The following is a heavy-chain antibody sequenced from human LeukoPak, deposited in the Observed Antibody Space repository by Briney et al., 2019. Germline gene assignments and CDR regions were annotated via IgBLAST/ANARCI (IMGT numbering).Heavy chain of an antibody. CDR2: IKQDGSEK. D-gene: IGHD3-16*01. Sequence: GGSLRLSCAASGFTFSTYAMSWVRQAPGKGLEWVANIKQDGSEKHYVDSVKGRFTISRDNAKNSLYLQMNSLRAEDTAVYYCATERAGERPRPLLSYYYMDVWGKGTTVTISS. J-gene: IGHJ6*03. CDR3: ATERAGERPRPLLSYYYMDV. V-gene: IGHV3-7*01. CDR1: GFTFSTYA.